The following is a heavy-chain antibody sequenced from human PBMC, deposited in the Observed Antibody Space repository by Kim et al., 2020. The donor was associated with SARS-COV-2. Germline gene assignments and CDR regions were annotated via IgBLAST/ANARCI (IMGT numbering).Heavy chain of an antibody. CDR3: AKDLRPGKSFITMIVVVMYFDY. D-gene: IGHD3-22*01. CDR1: GFTFSSYA. Sequence: GGSLRLSCAASGFTFSSYAMSWVRQAPGKGLEWVSAISGSGGSTYYADSVKGRFTISRDNSKNTLYLQMNSLRAEDTAVYYCAKDLRPGKSFITMIVVVMYFDYWGQGPLVTVSS. V-gene: IGHV3-23*01. J-gene: IGHJ4*02. CDR2: ISGSGGST.